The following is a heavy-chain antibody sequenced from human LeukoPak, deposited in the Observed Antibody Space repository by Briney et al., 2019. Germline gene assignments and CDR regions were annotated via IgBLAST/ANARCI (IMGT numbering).Heavy chain of an antibody. Sequence: GGSLRLYCAASGFTFDECAMHWVRQTPGKGLEWVSLITGDGDSTYYADSVKGRFTISRDNSKNSLYLQMNSLRTEDTALYYCAKEGYGAYDLRFGGQGTLVTVSS. CDR3: AKEGYGAYDLRF. V-gene: IGHV3-43*02. CDR1: GFTFDECA. CDR2: ITGDGDST. J-gene: IGHJ4*02. D-gene: IGHD5-12*01.